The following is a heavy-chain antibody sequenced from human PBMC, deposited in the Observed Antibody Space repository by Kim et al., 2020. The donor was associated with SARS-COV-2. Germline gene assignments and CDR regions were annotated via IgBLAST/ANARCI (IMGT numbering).Heavy chain of an antibody. CDR3: ARRDGSGLSS. V-gene: IGHV5-51*01. J-gene: IGHJ4*02. Sequence: GYSPSFQGQVPISADKSISTAYLQWSSLKASDTAMYYCARRDGSGLSSWGQGTLVTVSS. D-gene: IGHD3-22*01.